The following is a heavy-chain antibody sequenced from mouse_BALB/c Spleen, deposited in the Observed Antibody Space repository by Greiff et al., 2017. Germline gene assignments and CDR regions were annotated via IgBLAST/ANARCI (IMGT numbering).Heavy chain of an antibody. CDR3: ARFGDGYPYFDY. D-gene: IGHD2-3*01. Sequence: QVQLKESGPELVKPGASVKISCKASGYAFSSSWMNWVKQRPGQGLEWIGRIYPGDGDTNYNGKFKGKATLTADKSSSTAYMQLSSLTSVDSAVYFCARFGDGYPYFDYWGQGTTLTVSS. V-gene: IGHV1-82*01. CDR1: GYAFSSSW. J-gene: IGHJ2*01. CDR2: IYPGDGDT.